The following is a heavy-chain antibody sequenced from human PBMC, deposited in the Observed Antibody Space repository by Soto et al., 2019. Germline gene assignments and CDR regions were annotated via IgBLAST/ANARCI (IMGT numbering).Heavy chain of an antibody. V-gene: IGHV3-53*01. Sequence: GGSLRLSCAASGFTVSSNYMSWVRQAPGKGLEWVSVIYSGGSTYYADSVKGRFTISRDNSKNTLYLQMNSLRAEDTAVYYCARDRSGWYGVRLGMDVWGQGTTVSV. CDR2: IYSGGST. CDR3: ARDRSGWYGVRLGMDV. CDR1: GFTVSSNY. J-gene: IGHJ6*02. D-gene: IGHD6-19*01.